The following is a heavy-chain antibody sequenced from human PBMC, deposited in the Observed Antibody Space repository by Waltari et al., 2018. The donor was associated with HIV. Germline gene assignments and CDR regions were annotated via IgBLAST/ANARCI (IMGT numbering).Heavy chain of an antibody. Sequence: EVQLVESGGGLVKPGGSLRISCAASGLPCSNYTMHWVRQAPGKGLEYLSAITSDGDTTYYVNSVKGRFTISRDNSKNTLYLQMGSLRAEDMAVFYCVRDSSGYYGHFDYWGQGTLVTVSS. D-gene: IGHD6-19*01. CDR2: ITSDGDTT. CDR1: GLPCSNYT. V-gene: IGHV3-64*01. J-gene: IGHJ4*02. CDR3: VRDSSGYYGHFDY.